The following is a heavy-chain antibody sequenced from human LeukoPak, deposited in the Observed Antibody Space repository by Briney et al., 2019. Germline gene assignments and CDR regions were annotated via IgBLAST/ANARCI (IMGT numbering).Heavy chain of an antibody. CDR3: ARGYGYYFDY. CDR1: GGSVSSNSAA. V-gene: IGHV6-1*01. J-gene: IGHJ4*02. Sequence: SQTLSLTCTISGGSVSSNSAAWNWIRQSPSRGLEWLGRTYYRSKWYTDYALSVKSRITINPDTFKNQFSLQLNSVTPEDTAVYYCARGYGYYFDYWGQGTLVTVSP. CDR2: TYYRSKWYT. D-gene: IGHD5-18*01.